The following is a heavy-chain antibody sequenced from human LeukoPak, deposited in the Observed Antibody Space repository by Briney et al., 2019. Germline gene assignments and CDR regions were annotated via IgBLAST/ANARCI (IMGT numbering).Heavy chain of an antibody. J-gene: IGHJ5*02. CDR3: ARGGSITGTTGNWSDP. Sequence: ASVKVSCKASGYTFTGYYMHWVRQAPGQGLEWMGWINPNSGGTNYAQKFQGRVTMTRDRSISTAYMELSRLRSDDTAVYYCARGGSITGTTGNWSDPWGQGTLVTVSS. CDR1: GYTFTGYY. V-gene: IGHV1-2*02. D-gene: IGHD1-7*01. CDR2: INPNSGGT.